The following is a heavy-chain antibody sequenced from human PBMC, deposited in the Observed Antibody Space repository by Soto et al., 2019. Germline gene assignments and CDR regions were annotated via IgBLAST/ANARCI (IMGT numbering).Heavy chain of an antibody. CDR1: GYTFTSYG. CDR2: ISAYNGNT. CDR3: ARENYDYIWGSYYIGMADTPPDY. V-gene: IGHV1-18*01. D-gene: IGHD3-16*01. Sequence: ASVKVSCKASGYTFTSYGISWVRQAPRQGLEWMGWISAYNGNTNYAQKLQGKVTMTTDTSTSTAYMELRSLRSDDTAVYYCARENYDYIWGSYYIGMADTPPDYWGQG. J-gene: IGHJ4*02.